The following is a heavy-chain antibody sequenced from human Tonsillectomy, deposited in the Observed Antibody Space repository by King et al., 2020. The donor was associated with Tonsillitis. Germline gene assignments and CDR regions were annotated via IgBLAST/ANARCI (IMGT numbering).Heavy chain of an antibody. Sequence: VQLVESGGGLVKPGGSLRLSCAASGFIFSTYNMNWVRQAPGKGLEWVSLITSSSGYMYYADSVKGRFTISRDNAKNSLYLQMNSMRADDTAVYYCARDDGAVGAPYDSWGQGTLVTVSS. D-gene: IGHD1-26*01. V-gene: IGHV3-21*01. CDR2: ITSSSGYM. CDR3: ARDDGAVGAPYDS. J-gene: IGHJ4*02. CDR1: GFIFSTYN.